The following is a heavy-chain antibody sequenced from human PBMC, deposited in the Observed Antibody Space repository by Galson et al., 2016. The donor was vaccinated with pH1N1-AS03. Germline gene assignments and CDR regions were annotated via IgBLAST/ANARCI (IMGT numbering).Heavy chain of an antibody. J-gene: IGHJ6*04. Sequence: SVKVSCKASGDTFSGYGITWVRQAPGQGLEWMGGIIPTYGTSNYAQKFQGRVTITADESTSTTYMDLSSLRSEDTAVSFCARRRLDPFRGASGWYFYFYGGDVWGKGTTVTVSS. CDR1: GDTFSGYG. V-gene: IGHV1-69*13. CDR2: IIPTYGTS. CDR3: ARRRLDPFRGASGWYFYFYGGDV. D-gene: IGHD6-25*01.